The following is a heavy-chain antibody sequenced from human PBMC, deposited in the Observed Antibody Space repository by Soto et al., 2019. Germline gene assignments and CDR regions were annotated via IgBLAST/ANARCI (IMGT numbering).Heavy chain of an antibody. Sequence: SVKVSCKASGGTFSSYAISWVRQAPGQGLEWMGGIIPIFGTANYAQKFQGRVTITADESTSTAYMELSSLRSEDTAVYHCARTPQLLAYYYYYYGMDVWGQGTTVTVSS. CDR2: IIPIFGTA. CDR1: GGTFSSYA. J-gene: IGHJ6*02. CDR3: ARTPQLLAYYYYYYGMDV. V-gene: IGHV1-69*13. D-gene: IGHD1-26*01.